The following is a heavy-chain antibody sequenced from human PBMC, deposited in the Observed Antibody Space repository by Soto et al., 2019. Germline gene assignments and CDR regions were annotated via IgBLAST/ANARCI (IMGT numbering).Heavy chain of an antibody. CDR1: GGSFNNYY. D-gene: IGHD2-2*01. CDR3: ARDARYCSSTSCYLYYGMDV. CDR2: INHSEST. J-gene: IGHJ6*02. V-gene: IGHV4-34*01. Sequence: SETLSLTCAVYGGSFNNYYWSWIRQPPGKGLEWIGEINHSESTNYNPSLKSRVSISVDTSKNQFPLGLSSVTAADTAVYYCARDARYCSSTSCYLYYGMDVWGQGTTVTVSS.